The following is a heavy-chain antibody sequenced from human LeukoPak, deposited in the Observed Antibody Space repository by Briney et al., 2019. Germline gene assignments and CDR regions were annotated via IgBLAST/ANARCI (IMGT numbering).Heavy chain of an antibody. V-gene: IGHV3-53*01. CDR3: AKSSPSPAAIGRPFDY. J-gene: IGHJ4*02. Sequence: GGSLRLSCAASGFTVSSNYMSWVRQAPGKGLEWVSVIYSGGSTYYADSVKGRFTISRDNSKNTLYLQMNSLRAEDTAVYYCAKSSPSPAAIGRPFDYWGQGTLVTVSS. CDR1: GFTVSSNY. D-gene: IGHD2-2*02. CDR2: IYSGGST.